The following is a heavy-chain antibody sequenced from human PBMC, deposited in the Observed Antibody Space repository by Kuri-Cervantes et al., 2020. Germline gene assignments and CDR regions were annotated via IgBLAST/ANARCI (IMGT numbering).Heavy chain of an antibody. J-gene: IGHJ6*03. Sequence: GESLKISCAASGFTFSSYAMHWVRQAPGKGLEWVAVISYDGSNKYYADSVKGRFTISRDNSKNTLYLQMNSLRAEDTAVYYCARNYYYYYMDVWGKGTTVTVSS. V-gene: IGHV3-30-3*01. CDR2: ISYDGSNK. CDR1: GFTFSSYA. CDR3: ARNYYYYYMDV.